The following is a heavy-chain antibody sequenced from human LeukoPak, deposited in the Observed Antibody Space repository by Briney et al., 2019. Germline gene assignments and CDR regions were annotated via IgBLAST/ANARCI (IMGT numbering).Heavy chain of an antibody. CDR1: GYTFTGYY. Sequence: ASVKVSCKASGYTFTGYYMHWVRQAPGQGLEWMGWINPNSGGTNYAQKFQGRVTMTRDTSISTAYMELSRLRSDDTAVYYCARDDYDILTGRINWFDPWGQGTLVTVSS. CDR2: INPNSGGT. D-gene: IGHD3-9*01. CDR3: ARDDYDILTGRINWFDP. V-gene: IGHV1-2*02. J-gene: IGHJ5*02.